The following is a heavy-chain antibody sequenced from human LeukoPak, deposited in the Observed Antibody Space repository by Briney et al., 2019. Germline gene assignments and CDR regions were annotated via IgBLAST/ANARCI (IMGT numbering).Heavy chain of an antibody. J-gene: IGHJ4*02. CDR2: IKQDGSDT. CDR3: ASSGYSGYGIDY. V-gene: IGHV3-7*03. Sequence: GGSLRLSCVASGFTFSSYWMTWVRQAPGKGLEWVANIKQDGSDTYSVDSVKGRFTISRDNAKNSLYLEMNSLRVEDTAVYYCASSGYSGYGIDYWGQGTLVAVSS. D-gene: IGHD5-12*01. CDR1: GFTFSSYW.